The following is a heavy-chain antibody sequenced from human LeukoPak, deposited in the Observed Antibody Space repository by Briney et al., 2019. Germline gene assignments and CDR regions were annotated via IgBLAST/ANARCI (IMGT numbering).Heavy chain of an antibody. CDR3: ARGGPPGYYYDYYMDV. Sequence: PSETLSPTCTVSGASISSYYWCCSRHPAGKGLEWIGLIYTGGSTNYNPSLKCRVTMSVDSSKNQFSLKMSSVTAADTAVYFCARGGPPGYYYDYYMDVWGKGTTVTISS. CDR1: GASISSYY. CDR2: IYTGGST. J-gene: IGHJ6*03. V-gene: IGHV4-4*07.